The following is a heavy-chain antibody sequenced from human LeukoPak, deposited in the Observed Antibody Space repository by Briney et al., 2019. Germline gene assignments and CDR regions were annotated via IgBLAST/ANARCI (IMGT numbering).Heavy chain of an antibody. Sequence: ASVKVSCKASGGTLSSYAISWVRQAPGQGLEWMGGIIPMFATAKYAQKFQGRVTITTDESTSTACMELSGLRSEDTAMYYCARDSDSNYEGPYYYMDVWGKGTTVTVSS. CDR1: GGTLSSYA. J-gene: IGHJ6*03. CDR3: ARDSDSNYEGPYYYMDV. CDR2: IIPMFATA. D-gene: IGHD4-11*01. V-gene: IGHV1-69*05.